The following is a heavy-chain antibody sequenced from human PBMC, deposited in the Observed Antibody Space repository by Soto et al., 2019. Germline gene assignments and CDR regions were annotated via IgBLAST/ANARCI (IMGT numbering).Heavy chain of an antibody. CDR3: ARAGTGLLWFGELFNFDY. D-gene: IGHD3-10*01. CDR2: TYYRSKWYN. Sequence: SQTLSLTCAISGDSVSSNSAAWNWIRQSPSRGLEWLGRTYYRSKWYNDYVVSVKSRITINPDTSKNQFSLQLNSVTPEDTAVYYCARAGTGLLWFGELFNFDYWGQGTLVTVSS. J-gene: IGHJ4*02. V-gene: IGHV6-1*01. CDR1: GDSVSSNSAA.